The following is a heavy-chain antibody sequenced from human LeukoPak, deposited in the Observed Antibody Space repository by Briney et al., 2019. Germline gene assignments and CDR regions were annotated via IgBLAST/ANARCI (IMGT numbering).Heavy chain of an antibody. Sequence: PGGSLRLSCAASGFTFSSYSMNWVRQAPGKGLEWVSYISSSSSTIYYADSVKGRFTISRDNAKNSLYLQMNSLRAEDTAVYYCVRESGYSSSPFQHWGQGTLVTVSS. D-gene: IGHD6-13*01. CDR1: GFTFSSYS. V-gene: IGHV3-48*01. CDR3: VRESGYSSSPFQH. CDR2: ISSSSSTI. J-gene: IGHJ1*01.